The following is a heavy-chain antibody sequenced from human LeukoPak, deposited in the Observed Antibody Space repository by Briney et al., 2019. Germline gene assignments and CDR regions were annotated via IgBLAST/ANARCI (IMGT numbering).Heavy chain of an antibody. Sequence: GGSLRLSCADSGSNFEDYGMNWVRQAPGKGLEWVSGINWNGGDTDYADSVKGRFTISRDNAKNSLYLQMNSLRAEDTALYYCAKSSGSVRHFYYYYMDVWGKGTTVTVSS. CDR1: GSNFEDYG. J-gene: IGHJ6*03. CDR3: AKSSGSVRHFYYYYMDV. CDR2: INWNGGDT. D-gene: IGHD1-26*01. V-gene: IGHV3-20*04.